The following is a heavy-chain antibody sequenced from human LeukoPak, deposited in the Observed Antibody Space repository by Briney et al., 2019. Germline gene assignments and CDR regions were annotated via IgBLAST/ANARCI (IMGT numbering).Heavy chain of an antibody. D-gene: IGHD6-13*01. CDR1: GFTFSSYA. CDR3: ARDPAAAGYLYAFDI. J-gene: IGHJ3*02. CDR2: ISYDGSNK. V-gene: IGHV3-30*04. Sequence: GGSLRLSCAASGFTFSSYAMHWVRQAPGKGLEWVAVISYDGSNKYYADSVKGRFTISRDNSKNTLYLQMNSLRAEDTAVYYCARDPAAAGYLYAFDIWGQGTMVTVSS.